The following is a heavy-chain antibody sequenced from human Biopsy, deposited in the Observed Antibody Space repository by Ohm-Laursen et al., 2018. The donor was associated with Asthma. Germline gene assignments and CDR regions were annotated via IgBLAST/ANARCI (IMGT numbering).Heavy chain of an antibody. D-gene: IGHD3-3*02. Sequence: GSLSLSCTASGFTFGDYWRSWVRQVPGKGLEWVANIKHDGSEKNHVDSLKGRFTISRDNAKNSLYLQMNSLRAEDTAVYYCARTFHFWSPYHAEHYQLWGQGTLVTVSS. CDR2: IKHDGSEK. J-gene: IGHJ1*01. CDR3: ARTFHFWSPYHAEHYQL. CDR1: GFTFGDYW. V-gene: IGHV3-7*01.